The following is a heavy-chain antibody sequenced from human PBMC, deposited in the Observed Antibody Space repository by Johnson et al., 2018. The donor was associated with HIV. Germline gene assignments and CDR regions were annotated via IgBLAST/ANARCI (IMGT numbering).Heavy chain of an antibody. D-gene: IGHD3-3*01. CDR1: GFTFSSYD. CDR2: ISYDGSNK. J-gene: IGHJ3*02. CDR3: ITIFGADAFDI. V-gene: IGHV3-30*04. Sequence: QVQLVESGGGVVQPGRSLRLSCAASGFTFSSYDMHWVRQAPGKGLEWVAVISYDGSNKYYADSVKGRFTISRDNSKNTLYLQMNSLRAEDTAVYYCITIFGADAFDIWGQGTMVTVSS.